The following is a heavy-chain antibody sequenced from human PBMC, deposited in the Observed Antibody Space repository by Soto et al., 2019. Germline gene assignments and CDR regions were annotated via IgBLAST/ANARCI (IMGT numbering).Heavy chain of an antibody. CDR3: SRDVSSDTTGFRGYDL. V-gene: IGHV1-69*01. Sequence: QLHLVQAGAEVKKAGSSVKVSCKGSGGTVSSYAITWVRQAPGKGLEWMGVFIPIFVSAHYAPKFQGRITITADESTSTAYMELSGLTSEDTGLDYCSRDVSSDTTGFRGYDLWGQGTQGTVSS. J-gene: IGHJ4*02. D-gene: IGHD3-10*01. CDR1: GGTVSSYA. CDR2: FIPIFVSA.